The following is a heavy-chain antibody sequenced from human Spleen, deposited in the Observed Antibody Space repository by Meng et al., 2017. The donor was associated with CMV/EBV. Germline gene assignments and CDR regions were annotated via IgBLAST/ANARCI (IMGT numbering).Heavy chain of an antibody. V-gene: IGHV3-21*01. D-gene: IGHD2-2*01. CDR3: ARDYCSTTSCYVGENGMDV. CDR2: ISSSSKYI. Sequence: GGSLRLSCAASGFTFTSYDMYWVRQATGKGLEWVSAISSSSKYIYYADSVKGRFTISRDNAKNSLYLQMNSLGAEDTAVYYCARDYCSTTSCYVGENGMDVWGQGTTVTVSS. CDR1: GFTFTSYD. J-gene: IGHJ6*02.